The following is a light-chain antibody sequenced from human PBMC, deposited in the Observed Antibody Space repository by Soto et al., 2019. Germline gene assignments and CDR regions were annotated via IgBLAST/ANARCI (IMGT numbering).Light chain of an antibody. V-gene: IGKV3-15*01. CDR3: QQYKNWPPTT. J-gene: IGKJ1*01. CDR2: AAS. Sequence: EIVMTQSPATLSVSPGERATLSCRASQSVGSNLAWYQQKPGQAPRLFIYAASVRATGIPPRFSGSGSGTEFVLTISSLQSEDFAVYYCQQYKNWPPTTFGQGTKVEIK. CDR1: QSVGSN.